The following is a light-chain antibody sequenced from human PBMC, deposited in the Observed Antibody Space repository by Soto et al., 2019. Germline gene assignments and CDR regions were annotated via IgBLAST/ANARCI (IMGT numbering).Light chain of an antibody. V-gene: IGKV1-6*01. CDR3: LQDHDDSWT. Sequence: ATQMTQSPSSLSASVGDRITITFRASRDIGSGLSWYQQKPGKAPTLLIYAASNLQSGVPSRFRGSRSGTEFTLSVSSLQPEDFATYYCLQDHDDSWTFGQGTKVDIK. CDR2: AAS. CDR1: RDIGSG. J-gene: IGKJ1*01.